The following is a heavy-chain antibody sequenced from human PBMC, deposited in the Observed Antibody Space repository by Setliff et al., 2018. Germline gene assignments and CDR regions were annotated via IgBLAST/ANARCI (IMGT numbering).Heavy chain of an antibody. D-gene: IGHD5-12*01. Sequence: AASVKVSCKASRGTFSSYGISWVRQAPGQGLEWMGWISPYNEKTNYAEKFQGRVTMTTDTSTTTVYMEVASLRSDDTAVYYCARGPGPSVVVAMPFDRWGQGTLVTVSS. J-gene: IGHJ4*02. CDR1: RGTFSSYG. CDR3: ARGPGPSVVVAMPFDR. CDR2: ISPYNEKT. V-gene: IGHV1-18*01.